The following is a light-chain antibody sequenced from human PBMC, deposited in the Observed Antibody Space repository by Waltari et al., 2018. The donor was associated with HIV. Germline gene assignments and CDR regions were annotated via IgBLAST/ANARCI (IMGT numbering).Light chain of an antibody. CDR2: DNG. Sequence: QSVLTQPPSVSAAPGQDVTIPCSGSSSHIGDNYVYWYQQLPGTAPKLLIYDNGKGLSGIPDRFSGSKSGTSATLVITGLQTGDEADYYCGTWDGSLSAPVFGGGTKLTVL. V-gene: IGLV1-51*01. CDR1: SSHIGDNY. J-gene: IGLJ2*01. CDR3: GTWDGSLSAPV.